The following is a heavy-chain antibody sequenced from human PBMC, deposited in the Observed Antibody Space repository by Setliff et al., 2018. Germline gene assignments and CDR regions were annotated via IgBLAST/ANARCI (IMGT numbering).Heavy chain of an antibody. CDR1: GDSLRSSSSYY. J-gene: IGHJ6*03. Sequence: PSETLSLTCTVSGDSLRSSSSYYWAWIRQPPGKGLEWIGSIYYTGNSYYNPSLRSRITMSMDTSKNQFSLRPTSVTAADTSVYYCARHSPYYYYMDVWGKGTTVTVSS. CDR3: ARHSPYYYYMDV. CDR2: IYYTGNS. V-gene: IGHV4-39*01.